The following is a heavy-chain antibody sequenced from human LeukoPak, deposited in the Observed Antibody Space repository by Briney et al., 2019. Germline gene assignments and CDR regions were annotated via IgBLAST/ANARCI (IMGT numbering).Heavy chain of an antibody. Sequence: GGSLRLSCVGSGFTFSSYVMYWVRQAPGKGLEWVAVIWHDESNRYYADSVKGRFTISRDNPKNIMHLQMNSLGAEDTAVYYCARREAKVVSYGLDVWGKGTTVTVST. CDR1: GFTFSSYV. J-gene: IGHJ6*04. CDR2: IWHDESNR. CDR3: ARREAKVVSYGLDV. V-gene: IGHV3-33*07. D-gene: IGHD4/OR15-4a*01.